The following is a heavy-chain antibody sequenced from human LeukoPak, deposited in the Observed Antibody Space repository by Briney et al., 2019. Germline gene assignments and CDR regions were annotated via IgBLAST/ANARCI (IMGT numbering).Heavy chain of an antibody. CDR3: ARLDTAMDYSAFDI. CDR2: ISSSSSYI. D-gene: IGHD5-18*01. CDR1: GFTFSSYS. J-gene: IGHJ3*02. V-gene: IGHV3-21*01. Sequence: GGSLRLSCAASGFTFSSYSMNWARQAPGKGLEWVSSISSSSSYIHYGDSVKGRFTISRDNAKKSLYLQMNSLRAEDTAVYYCARLDTAMDYSAFDIWGQGTMVTVSS.